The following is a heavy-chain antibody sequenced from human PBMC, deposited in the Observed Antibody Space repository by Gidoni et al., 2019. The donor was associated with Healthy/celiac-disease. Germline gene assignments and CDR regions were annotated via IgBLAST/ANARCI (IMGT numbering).Heavy chain of an antibody. V-gene: IGHV3-23*01. CDR2: MSGSGGST. CDR3: AKEGGQYGQWLALEDWFDP. J-gene: IGHJ5*02. D-gene: IGHD6-19*01. CDR1: GFTFSSYA. Sequence: EVQLLESGGGLVQPGGSLRLSCAASGFTFSSYAMSWGRQAPGKGLEWVSAMSGSGGSTYYADSVKGRFTISRDNSKNTLYLQMNSLRAEDTAVYYCAKEGGQYGQWLALEDWFDPWGQGTLVTVSS.